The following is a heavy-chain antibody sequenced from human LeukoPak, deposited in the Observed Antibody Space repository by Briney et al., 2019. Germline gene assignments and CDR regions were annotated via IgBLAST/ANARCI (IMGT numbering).Heavy chain of an antibody. Sequence: SETLSLTCAVYGGSFSGYYWSWIRQPPGKGLEWIGEINHSGSTNYNPSLKSRVTISVNTSKNQFSLTLSSVTAADTAVYYCARIGLTTVTTLDYWGQGTLVTVSS. J-gene: IGHJ4*02. CDR1: GGSFSGYY. D-gene: IGHD4-17*01. CDR2: INHSGST. CDR3: ARIGLTTVTTLDY. V-gene: IGHV4-34*01.